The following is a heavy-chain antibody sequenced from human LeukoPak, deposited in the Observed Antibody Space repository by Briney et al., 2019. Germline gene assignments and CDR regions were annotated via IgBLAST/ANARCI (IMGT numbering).Heavy chain of an antibody. V-gene: IGHV3-23*01. CDR2: IGDSVDNT. Sequence: GGSLRLSCAASGFSFSNYAMSWVRQAPGKGLEWVSAIGDSVDNTYYADSVKGRFTISRDNSKNTLYLQMNSLRAEDTAVYSCAKNLLGSGAYSWYFDLWGRGTLVIVSS. CDR3: AKNLLGSGAYSWYFDL. CDR1: GFSFSNYA. D-gene: IGHD1-26*01. J-gene: IGHJ2*01.